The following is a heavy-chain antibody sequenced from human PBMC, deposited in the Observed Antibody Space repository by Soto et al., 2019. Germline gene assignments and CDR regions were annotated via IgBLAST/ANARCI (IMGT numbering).Heavy chain of an antibody. Sequence: SETLSLTCAVYGGSFSGYYWSWIRQPPGRGLEWIGEINHSGTTNNNPSLKSRVTISVDTSKNQFSLKVRSVTAADTAVYYCARRTPLYASESSRFDPWGQGALVTVSS. CDR2: INHSGTT. CDR3: ARRTPLYASESSRFDP. J-gene: IGHJ5*02. D-gene: IGHD3-10*01. V-gene: IGHV4-34*01. CDR1: GGSFSGYY.